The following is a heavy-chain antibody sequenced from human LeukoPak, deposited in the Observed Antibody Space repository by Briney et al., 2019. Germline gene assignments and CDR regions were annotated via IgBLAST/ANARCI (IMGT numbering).Heavy chain of an antibody. CDR1: GLTFSSYA. CDR3: AKRGVVIRVILVGFHKEAYYFDS. D-gene: IGHD3-22*01. V-gene: IGHV3-23*01. Sequence: PGGSLRLSCAASGLTFSSYAMSWVRQAPGKGLEWVAGISDSGGSTNYADSVKGRFTISRDNPKNTLYLQMNSLRAEDTAVYFCAKRGVVIRVILVGFHKEAYYFDSWGQGALVTVSS. CDR2: ISDSGGST. J-gene: IGHJ4*02.